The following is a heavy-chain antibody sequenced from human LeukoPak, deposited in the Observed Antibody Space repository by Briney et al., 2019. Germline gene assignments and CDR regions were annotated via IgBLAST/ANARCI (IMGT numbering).Heavy chain of an antibody. J-gene: IGHJ3*02. Sequence: GGSLRLSCAASGFAFSSFDMLWVRQSPRKGLEWVARILTNGDTDYGASVEGRFTISRENAKSYVYLQMNSLRDGDTAVYYCARDRFGKRTFEKWGQGTMVTVSS. CDR1: GFAFSSFD. CDR3: ARDRFGKRTFEK. V-gene: IGHV3-13*01. CDR2: ILTNGDT. D-gene: IGHD3-10*01.